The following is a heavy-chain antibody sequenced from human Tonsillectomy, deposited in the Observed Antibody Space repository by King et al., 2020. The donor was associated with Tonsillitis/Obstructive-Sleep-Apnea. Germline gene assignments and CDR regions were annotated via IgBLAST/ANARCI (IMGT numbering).Heavy chain of an antibody. Sequence: QLVQSGAEVKKPGESLRISCKGSGYSFTSYWISWVRQMPGKGLEWMGRIDPSDSYTNYSPSFQGHVTISADKSISTAYLQWSSLKASDTAMYYCARRNYDFWSGQTDWFDPWGQGTLDTVSS. CDR3: ARRNYDFWSGQTDWFDP. J-gene: IGHJ5*02. V-gene: IGHV5-10-1*01. CDR1: GYSFTSYW. D-gene: IGHD3-3*01. CDR2: IDPSDSYT.